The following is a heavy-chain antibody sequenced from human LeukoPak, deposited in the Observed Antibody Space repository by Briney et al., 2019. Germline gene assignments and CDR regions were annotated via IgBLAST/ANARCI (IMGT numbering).Heavy chain of an antibody. V-gene: IGHV4-4*07. CDR3: ARELTDGSGSYYFDY. J-gene: IGHJ4*02. CDR1: GGSISSYY. Sequence: SETRSLTYTVSGGSISSYYWSWIRQPAGKGLEWIGRIYTSGSTNYNPSLKSRVTMSVDTSKNQFSLKLSSVTAADTAVYYCARELTDGSGSYYFDYWGQGTLVTVSS. D-gene: IGHD3-10*01. CDR2: IYTSGST.